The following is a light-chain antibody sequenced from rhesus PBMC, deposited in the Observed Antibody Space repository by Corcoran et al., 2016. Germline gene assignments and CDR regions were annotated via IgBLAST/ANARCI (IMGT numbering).Light chain of an antibody. CDR3: SSYAGSNTYS. CDR2: DVN. Sequence: QAALTQPRSVSGSPGQSVTISCSGTSGDIGGYNYVAWYQQHPGIAPKLMISDVNKRPSGVSDRFSGSKSGNTASLTISGLQAEDEADYYCSSYAGSNTYSFGTGTRLTVL. CDR1: SGDIGGYNY. J-gene: IGLJ1*01. V-gene: IGLV2-32*02.